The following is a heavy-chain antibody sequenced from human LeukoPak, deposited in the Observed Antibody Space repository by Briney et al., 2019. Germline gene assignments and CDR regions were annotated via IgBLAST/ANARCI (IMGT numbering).Heavy chain of an antibody. CDR3: ARAGYSSGWYNWFDP. J-gene: IGHJ5*02. Sequence: KTSETLSLTCAVYGGSFSGYYWSWNRQPPGKGREWIGEIKHSGSTNYNPSLKSRITISVDTSKNQFSLKLSSVTAADTAVYYCARAGYSSGWYNWFDPWGQGTLVTVSS. D-gene: IGHD6-19*01. CDR1: GGSFSGYY. V-gene: IGHV4-34*01. CDR2: IKHSGST.